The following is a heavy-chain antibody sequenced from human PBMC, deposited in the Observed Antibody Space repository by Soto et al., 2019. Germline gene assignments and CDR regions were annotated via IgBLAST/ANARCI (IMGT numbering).Heavy chain of an antibody. V-gene: IGHV4-59*01. J-gene: IGHJ4*02. CDR3: ARGYSHYTH. D-gene: IGHD4-4*01. CDR1: GGSISSYY. CDR2: IYYSGPS. Sequence: SETLSLTCTVSGGSISSYYWSWIRQPPGKGLEWIGYIYYSGPSRYNPSLESRVTISIDSSKNQVSLTLTSVTAADTAVYYCARGYSHYTHWGRGTLVTVSS.